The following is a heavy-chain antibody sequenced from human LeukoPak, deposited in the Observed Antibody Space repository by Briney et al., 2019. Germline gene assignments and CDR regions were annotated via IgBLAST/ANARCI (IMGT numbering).Heavy chain of an antibody. CDR2: INSDESIT. J-gene: IGHJ4*02. D-gene: IGHD4-11*01. Sequence: GGSLRLSCAASGFSFSSYWMHWVRQAPGKGLVWVSRINSDESITTYADSVKGRFTISRDNAKNTLYLQMNSLRAEDTAVYYCARGLVPGFLDYWGQGTPVTVSS. CDR1: GFSFSSYW. CDR3: ARGLVPGFLDY. V-gene: IGHV3-74*01.